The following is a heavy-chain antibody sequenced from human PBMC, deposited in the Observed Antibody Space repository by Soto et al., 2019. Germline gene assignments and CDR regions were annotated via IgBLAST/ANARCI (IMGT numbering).Heavy chain of an antibody. J-gene: IGHJ4*02. Sequence: GGSLRLSCAASGFTFSSYAMSWVRQAPGKGLEWVSAISGSGGSTYYADSVKGRFTISRDNSKNTLYLQMNSLRAEDTAVYYCHCFSVWGSYRFGTRFDYWGQGTLVTVSS. CDR1: GFTFSSYA. D-gene: IGHD3-16*02. CDR3: HCFSVWGSYRFGTRFDY. V-gene: IGHV3-23*01. CDR2: ISGSGGST.